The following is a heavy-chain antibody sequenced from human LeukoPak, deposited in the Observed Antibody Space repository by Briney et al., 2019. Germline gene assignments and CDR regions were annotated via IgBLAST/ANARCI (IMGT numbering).Heavy chain of an antibody. V-gene: IGHV4-34*01. J-gene: IGHJ6*03. D-gene: IGHD6-19*01. Sequence: PSETLSLTCAVYGGSFSGYYWSWIRQPPGKGLEWIGEINHSESTNYNPSLKSRVTISVDTSKNQFSLKLSSVTAADTAVYYCARGIVVPGGWYRGPYYYYYMDVWGKGTTVTVSS. CDR1: GGSFSGYY. CDR2: INHSEST. CDR3: ARGIVVPGGWYRGPYYYYYMDV.